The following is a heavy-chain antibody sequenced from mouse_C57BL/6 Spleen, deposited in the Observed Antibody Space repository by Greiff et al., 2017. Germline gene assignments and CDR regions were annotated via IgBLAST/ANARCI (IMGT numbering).Heavy chain of an antibody. J-gene: IGHJ3*01. CDR1: GYAFTNYL. Sequence: VQLQQSGAELVRPGTSVKVSCKASGYAFTNYLIEWVKQRPGQGLEWIGVINPGSGGTNYNEKFKGKATLTADKSSSTAYMQLSSLTSEDSAVYFCARWEDGNYEGWFAYWGQGTLVTVSA. CDR3: ARWEDGNYEGWFAY. V-gene: IGHV1-54*01. CDR2: INPGSGGT. D-gene: IGHD2-1*01.